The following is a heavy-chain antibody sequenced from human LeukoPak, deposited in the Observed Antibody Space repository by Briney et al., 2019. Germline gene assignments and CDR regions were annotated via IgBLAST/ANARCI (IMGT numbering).Heavy chain of an antibody. Sequence: GGSLRLSCAASGFTFSSYSMNWVRQAPGKGLEWVSYITSSSTTIYYADSVKGRFTISRDNAKNSLYLQMNSLRAEDTAVYYCARVLHKRNYDSSVYYGYWGQGTRVTVSS. CDR1: GFTFSSYS. D-gene: IGHD3-22*01. CDR2: ITSSSTTI. J-gene: IGHJ4*02. V-gene: IGHV3-48*01. CDR3: ARVLHKRNYDSSVYYGY.